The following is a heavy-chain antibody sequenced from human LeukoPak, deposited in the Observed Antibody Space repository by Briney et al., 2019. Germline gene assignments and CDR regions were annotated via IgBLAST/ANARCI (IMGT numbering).Heavy chain of an antibody. CDR1: GYTFTSYD. CDR2: MNPNSGNT. J-gene: IGHJ6*03. Sequence: ASVKVSCKASGYTFTSYDINWVRQATGQGLEWMGWMNPNSGNTGYAQKFQGRVTITRNTSISTAYMELSSLRSEDTAVNYCARGSTGYYSSRPLYYYYYMDVWGKGTTVTVSS. CDR3: ARGSTGYYSSRPLYYYYYMDV. D-gene: IGHD6-13*01. V-gene: IGHV1-8*03.